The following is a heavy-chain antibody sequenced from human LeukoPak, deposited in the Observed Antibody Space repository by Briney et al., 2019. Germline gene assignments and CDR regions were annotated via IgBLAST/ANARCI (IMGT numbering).Heavy chain of an antibody. Sequence: GGSLRLSCAASGLTVSNNFMSWARQAPGKGLVWVSRINRDGRTISYAGSVKGRFTISRDNAKNTLYLQMNSLRFEDTAVYYCARDFGGNSDYWGQGTLVTVSS. D-gene: IGHD4-23*01. CDR3: ARDFGGNSDY. V-gene: IGHV3-74*01. CDR2: INRDGRTI. CDR1: GLTVSNNF. J-gene: IGHJ4*02.